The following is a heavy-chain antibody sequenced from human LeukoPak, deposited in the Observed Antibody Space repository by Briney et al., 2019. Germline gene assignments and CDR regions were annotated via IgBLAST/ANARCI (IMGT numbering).Heavy chain of an antibody. Sequence: ASVKVSCKASGYTFTSYYMHWVRQAPGQGLEWMGWISAYNGNTNYAQKLQGRVTMTTDTSTSTAYMELRSLRSDDTAVYYCARGRGGPGTFDPWGQGTLVTVSS. J-gene: IGHJ5*02. CDR3: ARGRGGPGTFDP. V-gene: IGHV1-18*04. CDR1: GYTFTSYY. CDR2: ISAYNGNT. D-gene: IGHD1-14*01.